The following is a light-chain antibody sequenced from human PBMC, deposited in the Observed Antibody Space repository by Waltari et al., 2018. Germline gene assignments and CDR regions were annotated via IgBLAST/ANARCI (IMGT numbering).Light chain of an antibody. J-gene: IGLJ2*01. Sequence: QAVVTQEPSLTVSPGGTVTLTCGSNTGAVTSGHYPYWFQQKPGHAPRTLIYDTDNKHSWTPARFSGSLLGGKAALTLSAAQPEDEAEYYCLLSYSDSWLFGGGTKLTVL. CDR2: DTD. V-gene: IGLV7-46*01. CDR3: LLSYSDSWL. CDR1: TGAVTSGHY.